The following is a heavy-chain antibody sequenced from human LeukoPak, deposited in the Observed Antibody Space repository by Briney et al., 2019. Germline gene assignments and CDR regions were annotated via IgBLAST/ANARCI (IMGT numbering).Heavy chain of an antibody. J-gene: IGHJ4*02. CDR2: IYYSGST. V-gene: IGHV4-59*01. Sequence: SETLSLTCTVSGGSISSYYWSWIRQPPGKGLEWIGYIYYSGSTNYNPSLKSRVTISVDTSKNQFSLKLSSVTAADTAVYYCARYRWSPVGAVDYWGQGTLVTVSS. CDR1: GGSISSYY. D-gene: IGHD3-10*01. CDR3: ARYRWSPVGAVDY.